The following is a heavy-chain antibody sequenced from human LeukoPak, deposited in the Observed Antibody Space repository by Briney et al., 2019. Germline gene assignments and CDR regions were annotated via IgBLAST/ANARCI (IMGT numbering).Heavy chain of an antibody. Sequence: GGTLRLSCAASGITFSSYGMSWVRQAPGKGLEWVSSISSTGGTTYYADSVKGRFTISRDNSKNTLYLQMNSLRAEGTAVYYCAKEPGTKRSSTSCYAGCSDHWGQGTLVTVSS. CDR2: ISSTGGTT. V-gene: IGHV3-23*01. D-gene: IGHD2-2*01. CDR1: GITFSSYG. CDR3: AKEPGTKRSSTSCYAGCSDH. J-gene: IGHJ4*02.